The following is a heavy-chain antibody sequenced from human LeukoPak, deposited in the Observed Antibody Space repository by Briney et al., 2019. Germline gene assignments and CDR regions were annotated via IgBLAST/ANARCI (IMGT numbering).Heavy chain of an antibody. D-gene: IGHD3-10*01. CDR3: ARGGFGSGSHFDY. CDR1: GYTFTSYD. V-gene: IGHV1-8*01. J-gene: IGHJ4*02. Sequence: ASVKVSCKASGYTFTSYDINWVRQATGQGLEWMGWMNPNSWDTGYVQKFQGRVTMTRSTSISTAYMELSSLRSADTAIYYCARGGFGSGSHFDYWGQGTLVTVSS. CDR2: MNPNSWDT.